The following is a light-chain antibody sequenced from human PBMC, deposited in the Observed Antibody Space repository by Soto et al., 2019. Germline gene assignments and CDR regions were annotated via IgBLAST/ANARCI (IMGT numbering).Light chain of an antibody. Sequence: IVMTQSPATLSVSPGERVTLSCRASQTVSTNLAWYQQKPGQAPRLLIYGASTRATGIPARFSGSGSGTDFNLTISSLQSEDFAFYYCQQYSDWPPYTFGQGTKLEIK. CDR2: GAS. CDR1: QTVSTN. CDR3: QQYSDWPPYT. J-gene: IGKJ2*01. V-gene: IGKV3-15*01.